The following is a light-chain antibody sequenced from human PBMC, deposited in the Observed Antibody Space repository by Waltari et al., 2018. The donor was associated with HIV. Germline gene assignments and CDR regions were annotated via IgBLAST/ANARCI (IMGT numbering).Light chain of an antibody. Sequence: QAGLTQPPSVSKGLRQTATLTCTGDSNNVGNQGAPWLQQHQGHPPKLLFYEDNNRPSGISERFSASKSGNTASLTITGLQPEDEADYFCSAWDRSLSAVIFGGGTTLIVL. CDR2: EDN. CDR1: SNNVGNQG. V-gene: IGLV10-54*04. CDR3: SAWDRSLSAVI. J-gene: IGLJ2*01.